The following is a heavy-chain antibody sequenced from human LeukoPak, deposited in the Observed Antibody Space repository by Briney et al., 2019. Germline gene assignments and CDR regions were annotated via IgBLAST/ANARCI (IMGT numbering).Heavy chain of an antibody. D-gene: IGHD4/OR15-4a*01. CDR2: IYGGGST. V-gene: IGHV3-53*01. J-gene: IGHJ4*02. CDR3: ARGLSGANSPIDN. Sequence: GGSLRLSCAASGFTVTSNYMSWVRQAPGKGLEWVSVIYGGGSTYYSDSVKGRFTISRDISKNMMYLQMNSLRAEDTAVYYCARGLSGANSPIDNWGQGTLVTVPS. CDR1: GFTVTSNY.